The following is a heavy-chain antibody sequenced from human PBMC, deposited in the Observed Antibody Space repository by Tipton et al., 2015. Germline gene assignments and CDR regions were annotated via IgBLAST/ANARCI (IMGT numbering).Heavy chain of an antibody. CDR1: GFTLSDYY. J-gene: IGHJ3*02. D-gene: IGHD5-18*01. Sequence: SLRLSCAASGFTLSDYYMSWIRQAPGKGLEWISYISNSGNTIYYADSAKGRFTISRDNAKNSLYLQINSLRAEDTAMYYCASIPLREQLWWGDAFDIWGQGTMVIVS. CDR3: ASIPLREQLWWGDAFDI. V-gene: IGHV3-11*01. CDR2: ISNSGNTI.